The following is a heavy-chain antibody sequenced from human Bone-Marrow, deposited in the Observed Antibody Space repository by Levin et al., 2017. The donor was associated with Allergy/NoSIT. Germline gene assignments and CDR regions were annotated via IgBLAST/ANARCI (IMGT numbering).Heavy chain of an antibody. Sequence: PGESLKISCAASGFTFSSYGMHWVRQAPGKGLEWVAVIWYDGSDKYYVDSVKGRFTISRDNSKKTLYLQMNSLRAEDTAVYYCAKAVAGTGTPHLWGQGTLVTVSS. CDR3: AKAVAGTGTPHL. J-gene: IGHJ4*02. CDR1: GFTFSSYG. V-gene: IGHV3-33*06. D-gene: IGHD6-19*01. CDR2: IWYDGSDK.